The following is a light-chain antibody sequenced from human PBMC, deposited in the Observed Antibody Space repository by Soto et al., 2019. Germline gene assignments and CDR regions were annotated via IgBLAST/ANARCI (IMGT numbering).Light chain of an antibody. CDR3: CTYAGSYLWV. J-gene: IGLJ3*02. Sequence: QSALTQPRSVSRSPGQSVTISCTGTSSDIGSYNYVSWYQQHPGKAPKLMIYDVSKRPSGVPDRFSGSKSGNTASLTISGLQTEDEAAYYCCTYAGSYLWVFGGGTQLTVL. CDR2: DVS. V-gene: IGLV2-11*01. CDR1: SSDIGSYNY.